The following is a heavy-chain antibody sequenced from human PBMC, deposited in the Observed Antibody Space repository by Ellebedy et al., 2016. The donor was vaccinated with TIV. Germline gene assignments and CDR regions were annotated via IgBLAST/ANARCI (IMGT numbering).Heavy chain of an antibody. CDR2: MSPNNGNT. J-gene: IGHJ4*02. CDR3: ARASDSSTYRPFDY. V-gene: IGHV1-8*01. Sequence: AASVKVSCKASGYTFTTYDINWVRQATGQGLEWMGWMSPNNGNTGYAQKFQGRVTMTRDTSISTAYMERSTLTSEDTAVYYCARASDSSTYRPFDYWGQGILVTVSS. CDR1: GYTFTTYD. D-gene: IGHD6-13*01.